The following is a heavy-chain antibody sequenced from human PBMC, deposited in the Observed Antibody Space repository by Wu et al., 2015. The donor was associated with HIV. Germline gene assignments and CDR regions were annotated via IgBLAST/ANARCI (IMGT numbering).Heavy chain of an antibody. J-gene: IGHJ1*01. CDR1: GGTSSNNYA. V-gene: IGHV1-8*03. Sequence: QVQLVQSGAEVKKPGSSVKVSCKASGGTSSNNYAISWVRLAPGHGLEWMGWINAGTGKTGFSQKFQGRVTFSTDNSITTGYMELRNLKSEDTAIYYCVRGTLRFQHGTSGYSLDYWGQGTLVTVPS. CDR2: INAGTGKT. CDR3: VRGTLRFQHGTSGYSLDY. D-gene: IGHD3-3*01.